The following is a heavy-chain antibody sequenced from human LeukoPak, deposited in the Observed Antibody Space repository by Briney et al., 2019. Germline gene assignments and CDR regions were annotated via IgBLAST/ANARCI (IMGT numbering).Heavy chain of an antibody. CDR3: ARVEAYDSSP. CDR2: IYYSGNT. D-gene: IGHD3-22*01. CDR1: GGSIGNNNYY. J-gene: IGHJ5*02. Sequence: PSETLSLTCTVSGGSIGNNNYYWGWIRQPPGKGLEWIGSIYYSGNTYYNPSLKSRVTISVDKSKNQFSLKLSSVTAADTAVYYCARVEAYDSSPWGQGTLVTVSS. V-gene: IGHV4-39*07.